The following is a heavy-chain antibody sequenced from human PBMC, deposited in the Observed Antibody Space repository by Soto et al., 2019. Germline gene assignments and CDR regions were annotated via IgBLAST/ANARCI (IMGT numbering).Heavy chain of an antibody. CDR2: LSDSGGSI. CDR1: GFTFSRHA. D-gene: IGHD6-13*01. CDR3: AKVSSSWYAGFFDL. J-gene: IGHJ4*02. V-gene: IGHV3-23*01. Sequence: GGSLRLSCTASGFTFSRHAMTWVRQAPGKGLEWVSGLSDSGGSIYYADSVKGRFTISRDNSMNTLYLQMNTLRAEDTAIYYCAKVSSSWYAGFFDLWGQETLVTVSS.